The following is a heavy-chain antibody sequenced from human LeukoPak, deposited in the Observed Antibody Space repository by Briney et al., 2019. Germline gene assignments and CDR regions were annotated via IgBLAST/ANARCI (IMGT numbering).Heavy chain of an antibody. CDR2: ISHRGNT. D-gene: IGHD2-15*01. CDR3: AREGSGKEFDY. CDR1: GGFIGRSNR. V-gene: IGHV4-4*02. J-gene: IGHJ4*02. Sequence: PSETLSLTCAVAGGFIGRSNRWHWVRQSPGKGLEWIGEISHRGNTDYNPSLRSRVTISVGKTQNHFSLNLTSVTAADTAVYFCAREGSGKEFDYWGQGTLVSVSS.